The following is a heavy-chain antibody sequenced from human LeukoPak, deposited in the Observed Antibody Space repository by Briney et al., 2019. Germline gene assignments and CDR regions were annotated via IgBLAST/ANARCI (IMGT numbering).Heavy chain of an antibody. CDR2: ISSSSSYI. D-gene: IGHD3-3*01. J-gene: IGHJ3*02. Sequence: GGPLRLSCAASGFTFSSYVMHWVRQAPGKGLEWVSFISSSSSYIYYADSVKGRFTISRDNAKKSLYLQMNSLRAEDTAVYYCARSQAFNYDFWSGDAFDIWGQGTMVTVSS. V-gene: IGHV3-21*01. CDR1: GFTFSSYV. CDR3: ARSQAFNYDFWSGDAFDI.